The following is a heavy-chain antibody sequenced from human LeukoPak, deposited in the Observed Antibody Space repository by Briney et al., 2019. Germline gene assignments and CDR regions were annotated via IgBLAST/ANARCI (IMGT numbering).Heavy chain of an antibody. CDR3: ARVASHYDILTGFYYYYGMDV. CDR1: GFTFSSYG. V-gene: IGHV3-30*03. J-gene: IGHJ6*02. Sequence: GRSLRLSCAASGFTFSSYGMHWVRQAPGKGLEWVAVISYDGSNKYYADSVKGRFTISRDNSKNTLYLQMNSLRAEDTAVYYCARVASHYDILTGFYYYYGMDVWGQGTTVTVSS. CDR2: ISYDGSNK. D-gene: IGHD3-9*01.